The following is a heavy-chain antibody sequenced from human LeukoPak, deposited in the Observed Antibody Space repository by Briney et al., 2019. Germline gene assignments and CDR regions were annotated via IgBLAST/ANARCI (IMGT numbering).Heavy chain of an antibody. Sequence: KPGGSLRLSCAASGFTFSSYSMNWVRQAPGKGLEWVSSISSSSSYIYYADSVKGRFTISRDNAKNSLYLQMNSLRAEDTAVYYCAREGGVVIGFDYWGQGTLVTVSS. CDR1: GFTFSSYS. J-gene: IGHJ4*02. V-gene: IGHV3-21*01. D-gene: IGHD3-3*01. CDR3: AREGGVVIGFDY. CDR2: ISSSSSYI.